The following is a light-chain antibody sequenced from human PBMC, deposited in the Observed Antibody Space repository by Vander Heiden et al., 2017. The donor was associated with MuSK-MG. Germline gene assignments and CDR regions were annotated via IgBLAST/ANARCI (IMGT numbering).Light chain of an antibody. CDR3: LQTYNFPQT. Sequence: DIQMTQSPSSLSASVGDSVTITCRASQRISSYLNWYQQKPGKAPKLLMYAASSLASGVPSRFSGSGSGTDFSLTISRLQPEDFATYYCLQTYNFPQTFGQGTTVDI. J-gene: IGKJ1*01. V-gene: IGKV1-39*01. CDR2: AAS. CDR1: QRISSY.